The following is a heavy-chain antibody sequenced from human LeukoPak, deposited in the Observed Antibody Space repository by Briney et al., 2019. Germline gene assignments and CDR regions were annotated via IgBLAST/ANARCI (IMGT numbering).Heavy chain of an antibody. CDR2: INPNSGGT. J-gene: IGHJ3*02. CDR3: ARVLLPGSMIVVVITTLGAFDI. D-gene: IGHD3-22*01. Sequence: ASVKVSCKASGYTFTDYYMHWVRQAPGQGREWMGWINPNSGGTNYAQKFQGRVTMTRDTSISTAYMELSRLRSDGTAVYYCARVLLPGSMIVVVITTLGAFDIWGRGTMVTVSS. CDR1: GYTFTDYY. V-gene: IGHV1-2*02.